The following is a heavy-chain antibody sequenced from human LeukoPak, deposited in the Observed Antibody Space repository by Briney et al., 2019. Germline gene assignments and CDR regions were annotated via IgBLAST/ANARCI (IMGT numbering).Heavy chain of an antibody. J-gene: IGHJ4*02. CDR1: GGTFSSYA. CDR3: ARGGGILRYFDWSHFDY. Sequence: ASVKVSCKASGGTFSSYAISWVRQARGQGLEWMGGIIPIFGTANYAQKFQGRVTITADKSTSTAYMELSSLRSEDTAVYYCARGGGILRYFDWSHFDYWGQGTLVTVSS. V-gene: IGHV1-69*06. D-gene: IGHD3-9*01. CDR2: IIPIFGTA.